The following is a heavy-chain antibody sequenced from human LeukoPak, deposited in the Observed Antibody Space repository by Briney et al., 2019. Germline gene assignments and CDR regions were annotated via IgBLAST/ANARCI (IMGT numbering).Heavy chain of an antibody. J-gene: IGHJ3*02. CDR3: AKEGSGYNAFDI. CDR1: AFTFSSYW. CDR2: INSDGSST. Sequence: GGSLRLSCAASAFTFSSYWMHWVRHAPGKGLVWVSRINSDGSSTSYADSVKGRFAISRDNSKNTLYLQMNSQRAEDTAVYYCAKEGSGYNAFDIWGQGTMVTVSS. V-gene: IGHV3-74*01. D-gene: IGHD3-3*01.